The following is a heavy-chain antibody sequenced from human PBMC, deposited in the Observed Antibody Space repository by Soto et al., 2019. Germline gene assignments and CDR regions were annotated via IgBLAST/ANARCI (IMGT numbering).Heavy chain of an antibody. CDR2: LTTTGVNT. CDR1: GFTFSDYA. Sequence: ESGGGLVQPGGSLRLSCAASGFTFSDYAMSWVRQAPGKGLEWVSSLTTTGVNTYSADSVKGRFTISRDNSKNTLYLQMNSLRVEDTAVYYCAKSVLLFGELFMAWGQGTLVTVTS. V-gene: IGHV3-23*01. J-gene: IGHJ5*02. CDR3: AKSVLLFGELFMA. D-gene: IGHD3-10*01.